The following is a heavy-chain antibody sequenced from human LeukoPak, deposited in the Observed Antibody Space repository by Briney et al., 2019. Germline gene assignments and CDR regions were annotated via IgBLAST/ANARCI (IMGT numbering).Heavy chain of an antibody. J-gene: IGHJ5*02. V-gene: IGHV5-51*01. D-gene: IGHD5-12*01. CDR2: IYPGDSDT. Sequence: GASLKISCKGSGYSFTSYWIGWVRPLPGKGLEWMGIIYPGDSDTRYSPSFQGQVTISADKSISTAYLQWSSLKASDTAMYYCARLGSGYESLDWFDPWGQGTLVTVSS. CDR3: ARLGSGYESLDWFDP. CDR1: GYSFTSYW.